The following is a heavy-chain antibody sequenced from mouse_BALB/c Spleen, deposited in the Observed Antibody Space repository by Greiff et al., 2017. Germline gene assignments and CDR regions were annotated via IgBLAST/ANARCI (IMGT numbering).Heavy chain of an antibody. J-gene: IGHJ2*01. Sequence: VQLQQPGAELVKPGASVKLSCKASGYTFTSYWMHWVKQRPGQGLEWIGEIDPSDSYTNYNQKFKGKATLTVDKSSSTAYMQLSSLTSEDSAVYYCAPLDGYYYFDYWGQGTTLTVSS. CDR3: APLDGYYYFDY. CDR1: GYTFTSYW. D-gene: IGHD2-3*01. V-gene: IGHV1-69*02. CDR2: IDPSDSYT.